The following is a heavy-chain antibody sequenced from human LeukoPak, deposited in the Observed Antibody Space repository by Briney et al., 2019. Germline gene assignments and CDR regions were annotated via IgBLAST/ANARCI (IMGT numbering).Heavy chain of an antibody. J-gene: IGHJ4*02. CDR3: ATAYCTNGVCYYYFDY. V-gene: IGHV3-23*01. CDR1: GFTFSSYA. Sequence: PGGSLRLSCAASGFTFSSYAMSWVRQAPGKGLEWVSAISGSGGSTYYADSVKGRFTISRDNSKNTLYLQMNSLRAEDTAVYYCATAYCTNGVCYYYFDYWGQGTLVTVSS. CDR2: ISGSGGST. D-gene: IGHD2-8*01.